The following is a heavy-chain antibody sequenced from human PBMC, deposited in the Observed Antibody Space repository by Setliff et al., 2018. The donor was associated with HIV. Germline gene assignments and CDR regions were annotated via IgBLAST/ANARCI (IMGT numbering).Heavy chain of an antibody. CDR1: DGSFSGYY. Sequence: PSETLSLTCTVYDGSFSGYYWSWIRQPPGKGLEWIGYIYYSGSTYYNPSLKSRVTISLDTSKNQFSLKLNSVTIADTAVYYCARSAMAKYSYGQSPIPSYWFFDLWGRGTLVTISS. CDR3: ARSAMAKYSYGQSPIPSYWFFDL. CDR2: IYYSGST. D-gene: IGHD1-26*01. V-gene: IGHV4-59*06. J-gene: IGHJ2*01.